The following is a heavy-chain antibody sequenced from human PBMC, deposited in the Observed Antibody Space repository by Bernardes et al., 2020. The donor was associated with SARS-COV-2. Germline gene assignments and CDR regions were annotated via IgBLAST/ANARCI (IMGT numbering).Heavy chain of an antibody. CDR2: IYPDDSDM. V-gene: IGHV5-51*01. CDR1: GYSFPDYW. J-gene: IGHJ4*02. CDR3: ARFGGATLASPYFDY. D-gene: IGHD3-10*01. Sequence: GASLKISRNSAGYSFPDYWIAWVRPIPGKGLEWMGIIYPDDSDMRYSPSFQGQFTMSVDKSISTAYLQWSSLKASDTAMYYCARFGGATLASPYFDYWGQGTLVTVSS.